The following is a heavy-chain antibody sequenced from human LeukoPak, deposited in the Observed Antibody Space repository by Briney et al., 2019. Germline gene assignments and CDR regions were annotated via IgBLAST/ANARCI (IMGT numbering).Heavy chain of an antibody. V-gene: IGHV1-18*04. D-gene: IGHD5-18*01. CDR2: ISTHTGDT. J-gene: IGHJ4*02. CDR1: GYTFTIYG. Sequence: ASVKVSCKASGYTFTIYGITRVRQAPGQGLEWMGWISTHTGDTNYAQKLQARVTMTTDTSTSTAYMELRSLRSDDTAVYYCARDRRLSVDIAMAPFDYWGQGTLVTVSS. CDR3: ARDRRLSVDIAMAPFDY.